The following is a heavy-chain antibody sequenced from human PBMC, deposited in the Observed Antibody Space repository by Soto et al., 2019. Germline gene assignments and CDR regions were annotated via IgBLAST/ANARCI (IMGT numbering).Heavy chain of an antibody. CDR2: INPNGGRT. D-gene: IGHD5-18*01. Sequence: QVQLVQSGAEVKKPGASVKVSCKASGYTFTHYYMHWVRQAPGQGLEWMGIINPNGGRTTYAQKFRAGFTMTRDTSTSTVYLELGSLKSDDSAVYYCATSVNSAMAFDYWGQGTRVTVSS. V-gene: IGHV1-46*01. CDR1: GYTFTHYY. CDR3: ATSVNSAMAFDY. J-gene: IGHJ4*02.